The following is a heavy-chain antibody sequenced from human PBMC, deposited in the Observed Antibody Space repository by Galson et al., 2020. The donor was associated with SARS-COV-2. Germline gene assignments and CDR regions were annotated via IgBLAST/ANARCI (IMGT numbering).Heavy chain of an antibody. J-gene: IGHJ6*02. CDR3: ARDYYDSSGYSAGMDV. D-gene: IGHD3-22*01. V-gene: IGHV3-30*04. Sequence: GGSLRLSCAASGFTISSYAMHWVRQAPGKGLEWVAVIPYDGSNKYYADSVKGRFTISRDNSKNTLYLQMNSLRAEDTAVYYCARDYYDSSGYSAGMDVWGQGTTVTVSS. CDR2: IPYDGSNK. CDR1: GFTISSYA.